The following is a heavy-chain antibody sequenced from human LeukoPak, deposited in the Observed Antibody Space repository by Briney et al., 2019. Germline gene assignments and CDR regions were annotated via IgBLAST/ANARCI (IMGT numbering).Heavy chain of an antibody. Sequence: GGSLRLSCAASGFTFSSYAMHWVRQAPGKGLEWVAVISYDGSNKYYADSVKGRFTISRDNSKNTLYLQMNSLRAEDTAVYYCARAFYYGSGSYIGDYWGQGTLVTVSS. CDR1: GFTFSSYA. D-gene: IGHD3-10*01. CDR2: ISYDGSNK. CDR3: ARAFYYGSGSYIGDY. V-gene: IGHV3-30*04. J-gene: IGHJ4*02.